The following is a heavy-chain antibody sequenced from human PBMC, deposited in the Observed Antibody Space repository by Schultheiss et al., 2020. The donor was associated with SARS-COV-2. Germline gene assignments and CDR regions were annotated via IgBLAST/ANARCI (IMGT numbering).Heavy chain of an antibody. CDR3: AKDADPRWYVWGSYRSQGFDY. CDR2: ISGSGGST. D-gene: IGHD3-16*02. CDR1: GFTFSSYA. Sequence: GESLKISCAASGFTFSSYAMSWVRQAPGKGLEWVSAISGSGGSTYYADSVKGRFTISRDNSKNTLYLQMNSLRAEDTAVYYCAKDADPRWYVWGSYRSQGFDYWGQGTLVTVSS. V-gene: IGHV3-23*01. J-gene: IGHJ4*02.